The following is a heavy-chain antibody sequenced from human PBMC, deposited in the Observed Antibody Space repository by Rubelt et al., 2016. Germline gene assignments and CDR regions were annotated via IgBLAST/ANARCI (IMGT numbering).Heavy chain of an antibody. V-gene: IGHV5-10-1*01. Sequence: EVQLVQSGAEVKKPGESLTISCETSGYSFADYWITWVRQMPGKGLEWVGRIDPTASYTNYGPSFEAHVTISVDRSVTTAYLQWTSVKAADSAMYYCARYEGRQFMDVWGQGTTVIVSS. CDR1: GYSFADYW. CDR2: IDPTASYT. CDR3: ARYEGRQFMDV. J-gene: IGHJ6*02. D-gene: IGHD3-10*01.